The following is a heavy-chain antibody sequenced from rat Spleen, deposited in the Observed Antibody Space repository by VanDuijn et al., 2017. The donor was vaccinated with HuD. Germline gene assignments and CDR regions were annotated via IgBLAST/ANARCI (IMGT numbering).Heavy chain of an antibody. Sequence: EVQLVESGGGLVQPGRSMKLSCTALGFTFSNYYMAWVRQAPTRGLEWVASINSGGGNTYYRDSVKGRFTISRDNAKSTLYLQMDSLRSEDTATYYCARQPYIYYGYNYYFAYWGQGTLVTVSS. D-gene: IGHD1-9*01. V-gene: IGHV5-25*01. CDR1: GFTFSNYY. CDR3: ARQPYIYYGYNYYFAY. J-gene: IGHJ3*01. CDR2: INSGGGNT.